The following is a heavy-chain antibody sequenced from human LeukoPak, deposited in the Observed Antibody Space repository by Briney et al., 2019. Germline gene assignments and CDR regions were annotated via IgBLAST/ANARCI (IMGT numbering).Heavy chain of an antibody. CDR3: ARVRLIFGVGNEIYYYYMDV. D-gene: IGHD3-3*01. V-gene: IGHV4-30-4*08. CDR1: GGSFSDYY. CDR2: IYYSGST. Sequence: PSETLSLTCAVYGGSFSDYYWSWIRQPPGKGLEWIGYIYYSGSTYYNPSLKSRVTISVDTSKNQFSLKLSSVTAADTAVYYCARVRLIFGVGNEIYYYYMDVWGKGTTVTVSS. J-gene: IGHJ6*03.